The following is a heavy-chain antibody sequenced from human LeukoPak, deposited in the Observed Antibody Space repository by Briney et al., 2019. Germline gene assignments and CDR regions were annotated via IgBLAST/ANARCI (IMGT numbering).Heavy chain of an antibody. CDR1: GGSISSSSYY. D-gene: IGHD3-10*01. CDR3: ARQYYYGSGSYPGMDV. CDR2: IYYSGST. J-gene: IGHJ6*02. V-gene: IGHV4-39*01. Sequence: SETLSLTCTVSGGSISSSSYYWGWIRQPPGKGLEWIGSIYYSGSTYYNPSLKSRVTISVDTSKNQFSLKLSSVTAADTAVYYCARQYYYGSGSYPGMDVWGQGTTVTVSS.